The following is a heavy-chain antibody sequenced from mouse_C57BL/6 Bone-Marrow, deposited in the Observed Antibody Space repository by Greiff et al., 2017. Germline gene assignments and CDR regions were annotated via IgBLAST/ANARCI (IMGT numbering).Heavy chain of an antibody. CDR1: GFNIKDDY. CDR2: IDPENGDT. Sequence: VQLKQSGAELVRPGASVKLSCTASGFNIKDDYMHWVKQRPEQGLEWIGWIDPENGDTEYASKFQGKATITADTSSNTAYLQLSSLTSEDTAVYYCTPHYYGSSFFDYWGQGTTLTVSS. J-gene: IGHJ2*01. V-gene: IGHV14-4*01. D-gene: IGHD1-1*01. CDR3: TPHYYGSSFFDY.